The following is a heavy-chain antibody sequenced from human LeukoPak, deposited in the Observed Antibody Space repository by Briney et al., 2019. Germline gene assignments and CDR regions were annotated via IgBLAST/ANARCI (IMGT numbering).Heavy chain of an antibody. V-gene: IGHV3-7*01. Sequence: PGGSLRLSCAASGFTFSSYWMSWVRQAPGKGLEWVANIKQDGSEKYYVDSVKGRFTISRDNAKNSLYLQMNSLRAEDTAVYYCAREDGKMPYYYDYKSRTHSSFDYWGQGTLVTVSS. D-gene: IGHD3-22*01. J-gene: IGHJ4*02. CDR2: IKQDGSEK. CDR3: AREDGKMPYYYDYKSRTHSSFDY. CDR1: GFTFSSYW.